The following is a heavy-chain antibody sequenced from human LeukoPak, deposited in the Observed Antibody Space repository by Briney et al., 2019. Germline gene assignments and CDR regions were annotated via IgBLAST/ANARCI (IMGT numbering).Heavy chain of an antibody. CDR3: ARLAGAGSSGFDY. Sequence: GGSLRLSCTASGFTLSDYYLTWIRQAPGKGLEWVSYITSRGTTIYHADSVKGRFTISRDNAKNSLYLHMSSLRAEDTAVYYCARLAGAGSSGFDYWGQGTLVTVSS. D-gene: IGHD1-26*01. J-gene: IGHJ4*02. V-gene: IGHV3-11*04. CDR2: ITSRGTTI. CDR1: GFTLSDYY.